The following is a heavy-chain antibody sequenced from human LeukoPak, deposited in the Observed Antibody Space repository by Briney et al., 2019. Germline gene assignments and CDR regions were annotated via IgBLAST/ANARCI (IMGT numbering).Heavy chain of an antibody. CDR3: AGGDSSSWGFVY. V-gene: IGHV4-39*01. CDR1: GGSISSSSYY. Sequence: SETLSLTCTVSGGSISSSSYYWGWIRQPPGKGLEWIGSIYYSGSTYYNPSLKSRVTISVDTSKNQFSLKLSSVTAADTAVYYCAGGDSSSWGFVYWGQGTLVTVSS. CDR2: IYYSGST. J-gene: IGHJ4*02. D-gene: IGHD6-13*01.